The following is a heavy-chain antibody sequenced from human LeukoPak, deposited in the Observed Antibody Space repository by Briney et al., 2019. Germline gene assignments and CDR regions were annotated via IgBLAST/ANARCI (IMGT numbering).Heavy chain of an antibody. V-gene: IGHV1-8*01. CDR1: GYTFTSYD. Sequence: GASVKVSCKASGYTFTSYDINWVRQATGQGLEWMGWMNPNSGNTGYAQKFQGRVTMTRNTSISTAYMELSGLRSEDTAVYYCARAGPGGVYYYYYYMDVWGKGTTVTVSS. CDR2: MNPNSGNT. CDR3: ARAGPGGVYYYYYYMDV. J-gene: IGHJ6*03. D-gene: IGHD2-8*02.